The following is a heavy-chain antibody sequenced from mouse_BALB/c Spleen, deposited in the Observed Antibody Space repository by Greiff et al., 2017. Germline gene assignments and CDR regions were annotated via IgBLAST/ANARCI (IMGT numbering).Heavy chain of an antibody. CDR3: ARYLYGNYEDYAMDY. V-gene: IGHV2-6-7*01. CDR1: GFSLTGYG. Sequence: QVQLKESGPGLVAPSQSLSITCTVSGFSLTGYGVNWVRQPPGKGLEWLGMIWGDGSTDYNSALKSRLSISKDNSKSQVFLKMNSLQTDDTARYYCARYLYGNYEDYAMDYWGQGTSVTVSS. CDR2: IWGDGST. D-gene: IGHD2-1*01. J-gene: IGHJ4*01.